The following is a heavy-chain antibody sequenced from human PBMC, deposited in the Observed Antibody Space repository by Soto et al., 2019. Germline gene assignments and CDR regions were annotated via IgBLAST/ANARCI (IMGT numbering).Heavy chain of an antibody. V-gene: IGHV4-59*08. CDR1: DGSISPYY. Sequence: QVQLQESGPGLVKPSETLSLSCSVSDGSISPYYWSWVRQPPGKGLEWIGYIYYAGTTTYNPSLKSRVTISLNTSESEVSLKLTSMTAADTAVYYCTRLGGYYQALDSWGRGTLVTVSS. CDR3: TRLGGYYQALDS. D-gene: IGHD3-22*01. CDR2: IYYAGTT. J-gene: IGHJ4*02.